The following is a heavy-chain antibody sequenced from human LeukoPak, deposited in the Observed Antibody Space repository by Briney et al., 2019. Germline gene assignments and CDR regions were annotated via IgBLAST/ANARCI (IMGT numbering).Heavy chain of an antibody. J-gene: IGHJ5*02. V-gene: IGHV1-2*02. D-gene: IGHD2-15*01. CDR1: GYTFTDYY. CDR2: INPDSGGT. CDR3: ATSRLYCSGGSCYVIYWFDP. Sequence: ASVKVSCKASGYTFTDYYLQWVRQAPGQGLEWMGWINPDSGGTNYAQKFQGRVTMTRDTSITTGYMELTSLTSDDTAVYYCATSRLYCSGGSCYVIYWFDPWGQGTLVTVSS.